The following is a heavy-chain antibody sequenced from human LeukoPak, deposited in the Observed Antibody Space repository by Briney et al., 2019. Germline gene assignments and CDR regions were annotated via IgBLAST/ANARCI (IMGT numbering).Heavy chain of an antibody. CDR2: ISGSGGST. CDR3: ARDRIWFGELGPLGDPMDV. CDR1: GFTFSSYG. D-gene: IGHD3-10*01. V-gene: IGHV3-23*01. J-gene: IGHJ6*03. Sequence: GGSLRLSCAASGFTFSSYGMSWVRQAPGKGLEWVSAISGSGGSTYYADSVKGRFTISRDNSKNTLYLQMNSLRAEDTAVYYCARDRIWFGELGPLGDPMDVWGKGTTVTVSS.